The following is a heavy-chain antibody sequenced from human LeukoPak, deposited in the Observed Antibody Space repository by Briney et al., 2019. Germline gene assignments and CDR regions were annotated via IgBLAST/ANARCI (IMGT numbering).Heavy chain of an antibody. Sequence: GASLRLSCAASGFTFSSYAMSWVRQAPGKGLEWVSAISGSGGSTYYADSGKGRFTISRDNSKNTLYLQMNSLRAEDTAVYFCARDEFYYFDSSGYPVDYWGQGTLVTVSS. CDR3: ARDEFYYFDSSGYPVDY. J-gene: IGHJ4*02. CDR1: GFTFSSYA. D-gene: IGHD3-22*01. CDR2: ISGSGGST. V-gene: IGHV3-23*01.